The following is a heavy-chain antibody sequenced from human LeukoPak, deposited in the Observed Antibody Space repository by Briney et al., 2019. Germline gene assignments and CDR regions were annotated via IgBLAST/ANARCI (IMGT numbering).Heavy chain of an antibody. CDR3: ARDRQYGTSWRRTSFDP. CDR1: GYTFTGYY. V-gene: IGHV1-2*02. J-gene: IGHJ5*02. D-gene: IGHD1-14*01. CDR2: INPNSGAT. Sequence: ASVKVSCKASGYTFTGYYINWVRQAPGQSLEWMGWINPNSGATKFAQTFQGRVTLTRDTSINTAYMELTSLTSDDTAVYFCARDRQYGTSWRRTSFDPWDQGTLVIVSS.